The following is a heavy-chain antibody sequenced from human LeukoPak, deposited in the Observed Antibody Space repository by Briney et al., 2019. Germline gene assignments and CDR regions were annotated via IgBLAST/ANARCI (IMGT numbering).Heavy chain of an antibody. CDR3: ASEKSIVATIDY. J-gene: IGHJ4*02. D-gene: IGHD5-12*01. V-gene: IGHV4-39*01. CDR2: IYYSGST. CDR1: GGSISSSSYY. Sequence: PSETLSLTCTVSGGSISSSSYYWGWIRQPPGKGLEWIGSIYYSGSTYYNPSLKSRVTISVDTSKNQFSLKLSSVTAADTAVYYCASEKSIVATIDYWGQGTLVTVSS.